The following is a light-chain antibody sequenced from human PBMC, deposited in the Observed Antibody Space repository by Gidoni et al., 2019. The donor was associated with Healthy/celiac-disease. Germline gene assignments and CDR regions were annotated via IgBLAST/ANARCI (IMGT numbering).Light chain of an antibody. CDR3: MQALQTPLT. V-gene: IGKV2-28*01. J-gene: IGKJ4*01. CDR2: LGS. Sequence: DIVMTQSPLSLPVTPGEPASISCRSSQSLLHSNGYNYLDWYLQKPGQSPQLLIYLGSNRASGVPDRFSGSGSGTDFTLKISRVEAADVGVYYCMQALQTPLTFGEGTKVEIK. CDR1: QSLLHSNGYNY.